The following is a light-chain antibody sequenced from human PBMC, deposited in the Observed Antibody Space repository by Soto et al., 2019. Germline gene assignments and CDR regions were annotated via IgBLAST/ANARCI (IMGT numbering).Light chain of an antibody. V-gene: IGLV1-40*01. Sequence: QSVLTQPPSASGTPGQRATISCCGSKSNIGSDIVNCYELLPGAASEVLIYGNNTRPSGVPAGFAGLMSGTSASLVIAGLQAEYEGGYYCQSYDSSLSGYVFGTGTKVTVL. CDR3: QSYDSSLSGYV. CDR2: GNN. J-gene: IGLJ1*01. CDR1: KSNIGSDI.